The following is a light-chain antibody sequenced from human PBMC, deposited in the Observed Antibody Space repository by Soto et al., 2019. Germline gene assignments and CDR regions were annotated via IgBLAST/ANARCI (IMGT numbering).Light chain of an antibody. CDR1: SSDVGNYNY. J-gene: IGLJ3*02. CDR3: SSDAGSKTL. CDR2: EVS. V-gene: IGLV2-8*01. Sequence: QSVLTQPLSASGSPGQSVTISCTGTSSDVGNYNYVSWYQQHPGKAPKLMIYEVSKRPSGVPDRFSGSKSGNTASLTVSGLQAEDEADYYCSSDAGSKTLFGGGTKLTVL.